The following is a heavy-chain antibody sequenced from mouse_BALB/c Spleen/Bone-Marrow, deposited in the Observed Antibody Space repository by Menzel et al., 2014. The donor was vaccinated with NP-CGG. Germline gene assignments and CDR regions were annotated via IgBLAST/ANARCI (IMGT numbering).Heavy chain of an antibody. CDR1: GFNIKDTY. CDR2: IDPANGNT. V-gene: IGHV14-3*02. Sequence: EVQLQESGAELVKPGASVKLSCTASGFNIKDTYMHWVKQRPEQGLEWIGRIDPANGNTKYDPKFQGKATITADTSSNTAYLQLSSLPSEDTAVFSCTAYYGSRFTYWGQGTLVTVSA. D-gene: IGHD2-9*01. J-gene: IGHJ3*01. CDR3: TAYYGSRFTY.